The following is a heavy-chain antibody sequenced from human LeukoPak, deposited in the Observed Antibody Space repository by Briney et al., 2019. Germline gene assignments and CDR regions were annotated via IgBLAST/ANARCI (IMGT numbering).Heavy chain of an antibody. J-gene: IGHJ4*01. Sequence: GGSLRLSYTASGFTFSSYGMHWVRPAPGKGLEWVAFTRYDGTNPDHADSVKGRFTMSRDNSENTVSLQMNSLRPEDTAIYYCAKDDGTYYLDSCGRGILVTVST. CDR2: TRYDGTNP. CDR3: AKDDGTYYLDS. D-gene: IGHD2-21*01. CDR1: GFTFSSYG. V-gene: IGHV3-30*02.